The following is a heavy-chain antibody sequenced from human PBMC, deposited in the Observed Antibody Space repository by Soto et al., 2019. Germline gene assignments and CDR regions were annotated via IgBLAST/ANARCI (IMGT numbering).Heavy chain of an antibody. CDR3: ARGGFTYAYGS. V-gene: IGHV3-11*05. J-gene: IGHJ5*02. CDR1: GFTFSGYY. D-gene: IGHD5-18*01. Sequence: GGSLRLSCAASGFTFSGYYMSWIRQAPGKGLEWISFISTSSSYTKYTDSVKGRFTIYRDNAKNSLYLQMNNLRAEDTAVYYCARGGFTYAYGSWGQGTLVTVSS. CDR2: ISTSSSYT.